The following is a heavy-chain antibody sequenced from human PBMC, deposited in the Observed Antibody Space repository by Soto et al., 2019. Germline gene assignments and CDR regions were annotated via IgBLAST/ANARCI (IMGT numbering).Heavy chain of an antibody. CDR1: GGTFSTYI. Sequence: QVQLVQSGAEVRKPGSSVKVSCKAPGGTFSTYIISWVRQAPGQGLGWMGRFIPIPDIKNYSQKFKGRVTVTADRSTSTAYMELTSLNSEDTAVYYCARDRITTRWDAFDLWGQGTMFTFSS. J-gene: IGHJ3*01. V-gene: IGHV1-69*08. CDR2: FIPIPDIK. D-gene: IGHD3-3*01. CDR3: ARDRITTRWDAFDL.